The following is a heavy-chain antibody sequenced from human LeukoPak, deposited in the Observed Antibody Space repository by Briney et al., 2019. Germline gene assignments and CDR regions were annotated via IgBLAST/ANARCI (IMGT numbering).Heavy chain of an antibody. J-gene: IGHJ4*02. V-gene: IGHV3-72*01. CDR2: TRNKANDYTT. CDR1: GFTVSDHF. Sequence: GGSLRLSCTASGFTVSDHFMDWVRQAPGKGLEWVGRTRNKANDYTTEHAASVRGRFSISRDDSPHSLYLQMHSLQTEDTAMYYCARERSSGSYFLGSFDNWGQGTLVTVSS. CDR3: ARERSSGSYFLGSFDN. D-gene: IGHD1-26*01.